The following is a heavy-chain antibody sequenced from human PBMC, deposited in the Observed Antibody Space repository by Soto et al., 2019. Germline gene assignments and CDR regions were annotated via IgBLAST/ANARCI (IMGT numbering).Heavy chain of an antibody. D-gene: IGHD3-9*01. J-gene: IGHJ5*02. CDR3: ARGYDILTGYSTFSSWFDP. Sequence: ASVKVSCKASGYTFTSYAMHWVRQAPGQRLEWMGWINAGNGNTKYSQKFQGRVTITRDTSASTAYMELSSLRSEDTAVYYCARGYDILTGYSTFSSWFDPCGQGPLVTVSS. V-gene: IGHV1-3*01. CDR2: INAGNGNT. CDR1: GYTFTSYA.